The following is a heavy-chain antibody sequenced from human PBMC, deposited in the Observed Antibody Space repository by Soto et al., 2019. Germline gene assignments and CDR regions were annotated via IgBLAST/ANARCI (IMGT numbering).Heavy chain of an antibody. J-gene: IGHJ4*02. CDR3: ASLFNYYDSSGYVEYYFDH. V-gene: IGHV4-31*03. CDR1: GGSINSGYC. D-gene: IGHD3-22*01. CDR2: IYYSGSA. Sequence: QVQLQESGPGLVKPSQTLSLTCTVSGGSINSGYCWSWIRQHPGKGLEWIGYIYYSGSANYNPSLKGRVTMSVDTSTNQFSLKLSAVTAADTAVYYCASLFNYYDSSGYVEYYFDHWGQGTLVTVSS.